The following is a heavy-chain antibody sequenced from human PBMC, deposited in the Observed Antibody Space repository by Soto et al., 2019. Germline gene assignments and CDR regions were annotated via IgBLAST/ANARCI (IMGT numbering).Heavy chain of an antibody. CDR1: GFTFTNYN. V-gene: IGHV3-21*01. Sequence: EVQLVDSGGGLVKPGGSLRLSCAASGFTFTNYNMNWVRQAPGKGLEWVSSIGGSGASTYYADSVRGRFTISRDNAKNSLYLQMNSLRDEDTALYYCASAGSLAFWGQGTLVTVSS. CDR3: ASAGSLAF. CDR2: IGGSGAST. D-gene: IGHD2-15*01. J-gene: IGHJ4*02.